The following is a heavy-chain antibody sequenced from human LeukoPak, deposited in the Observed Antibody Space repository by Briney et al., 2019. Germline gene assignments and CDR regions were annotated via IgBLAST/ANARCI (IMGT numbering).Heavy chain of an antibody. J-gene: IGHJ4*02. CDR2: IWYDGSNK. V-gene: IGHV3-33*08. D-gene: IGHD5-18*01. CDR3: ARDPYSYGYCDY. Sequence: GGSLRLSCAASGFTFSSSAMHWVRQAPGKGLEWVAVIWYDGSNKYYADSVKGRFTISRDNSKNTLYLQMNSLRAEDTAVYYCARDPYSYGYCDYWGQGTLVTVSS. CDR1: GFTFSSSA.